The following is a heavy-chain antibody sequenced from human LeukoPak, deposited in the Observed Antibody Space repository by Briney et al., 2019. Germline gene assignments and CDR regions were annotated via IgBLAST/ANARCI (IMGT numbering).Heavy chain of an antibody. CDR2: INHSGST. D-gene: IGHD3-16*01. CDR1: GGSFSGYY. CDR3: ARGGDAMGNGASFLDN. V-gene: IGHV4-34*01. Sequence: SETLSLTCAVYGGSFSGYYWSWIRQPPGKGLEWIGEINHSGSTNYNPSLKSRVTISVDTSNNQFSLRLSSVTAADTAVYYCARGGDAMGNGASFLDNWGQGTLVTVSS. J-gene: IGHJ4*02.